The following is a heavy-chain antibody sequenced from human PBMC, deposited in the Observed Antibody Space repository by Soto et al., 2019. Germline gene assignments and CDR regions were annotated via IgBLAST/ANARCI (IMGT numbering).Heavy chain of an antibody. V-gene: IGHV3-30*03. J-gene: IGHJ4*02. CDR1: GFVFTNYG. CDR2: ISNDGSKK. Sequence: QVQVVESGGGVVQPGRSLRLSCAASGFVFTNYGMHWVRQAPGKGLEWVAFISNDGSKKYYADSVKGRFTISRDNSENTVYLQMTSLRRDDTAVFYCARDVAMPSGLGLGYWGQGTLVTVSS. D-gene: IGHD6-19*01. CDR3: ARDVAMPSGLGLGY.